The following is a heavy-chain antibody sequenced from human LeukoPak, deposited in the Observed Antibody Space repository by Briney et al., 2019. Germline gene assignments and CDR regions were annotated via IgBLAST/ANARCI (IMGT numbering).Heavy chain of an antibody. D-gene: IGHD6-6*01. J-gene: IGHJ4*02. CDR3: ARGGPFPSGSSSREYYLDY. CDR2: RSIYNGNT. Sequence: ASVKVSCRASGYDFINYGISWVRQAPGQGLEWMGWRSIYNGNTDYKLQGRVTMTTDTSTSTAYMEVRSLRSDDTAVYYCARGGPFPSGSSSREYYLDYWGQGTLVTVSS. V-gene: IGHV1-18*01. CDR1: GYDFINYG.